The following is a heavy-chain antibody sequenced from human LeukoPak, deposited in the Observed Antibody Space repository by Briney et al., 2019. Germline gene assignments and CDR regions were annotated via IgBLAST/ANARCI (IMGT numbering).Heavy chain of an antibody. CDR3: ARAPYGSGSYGDY. V-gene: IGHV3-20*04. D-gene: IGHD3-10*01. J-gene: IGHJ4*02. Sequence: GGSLRLSCAASGFTFDDYAMHWVRQVPGKGLEWVSAINWNGGSTGYADSMKGRFTISRDNAKNSLYLQMNSLRVEDTALYYCARAPYGSGSYGDYWGQGALVTVSS. CDR2: INWNGGST. CDR1: GFTFDDYA.